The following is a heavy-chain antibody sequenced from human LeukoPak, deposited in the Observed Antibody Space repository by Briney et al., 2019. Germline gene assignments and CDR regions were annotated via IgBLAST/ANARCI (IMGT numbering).Heavy chain of an antibody. CDR3: AREVAYSGSYKWDF. Sequence: ASMKVSCRASGYXFTSHGISWVRQAPGQGLEWMGWISAYNGDTNYAQKLQGRVTMTTDTSTSTVYMELRSLRSDDTAVYYCAREVAYSGSYKWDFWGQGTLVTVSS. V-gene: IGHV1-18*01. J-gene: IGHJ4*02. CDR2: ISAYNGDT. D-gene: IGHD1-26*01. CDR1: GYXFTSHG.